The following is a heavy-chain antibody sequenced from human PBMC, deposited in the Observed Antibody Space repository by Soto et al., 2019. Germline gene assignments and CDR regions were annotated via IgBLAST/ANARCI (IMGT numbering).Heavy chain of an antibody. CDR2: VSTSGRST. CDR3: VKQAHGLDGVAFDY. CDR1: GFIFSEST. J-gene: IGHJ4*02. V-gene: IGHV3-64D*06. Sequence: EVQLVESGGGLVQPGGSLRLSCSASGFIFSESTINWVRQVPGKGLEAISAVSTSGRSTYYADSVKDRFTISRDNSKNTLFLQMGSLRPEDTAIYYCVKQAHGLDGVAFDYWGQGTQVTVAS. D-gene: IGHD2-15*01.